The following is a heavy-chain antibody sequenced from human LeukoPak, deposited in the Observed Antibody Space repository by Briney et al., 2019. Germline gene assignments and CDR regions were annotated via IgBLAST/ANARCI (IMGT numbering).Heavy chain of an antibody. CDR2: IYLGDSDT. J-gene: IGHJ4*02. Sequence: GESLKISRKASGDSFTTYWIGWVRQMPGKGLGWMGIIYLGDSDTRYSPSFQGQVTISADKSINTAYLQWSSLKASDTAMYYCVRHRNWNYDYWGQGTLVTVSS. V-gene: IGHV5-51*01. CDR1: GDSFTTYW. CDR3: VRHRNWNYDY. D-gene: IGHD1-1*01.